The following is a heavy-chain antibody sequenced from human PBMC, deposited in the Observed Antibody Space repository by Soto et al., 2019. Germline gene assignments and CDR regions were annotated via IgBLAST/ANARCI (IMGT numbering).Heavy chain of an antibody. D-gene: IGHD3-3*01. Sequence: PGGSLRLSCAASGCTFRDYDMSWIRQAPGKGLEWVSYISSSGSTIYYADSVKGRFTISRDNAKNSLYLQMNSLRAEDTAVYYCACQGGYDFWSGYYSYSNFDYWGQGTLVTVSS. CDR2: ISSSGSTI. CDR3: ACQGGYDFWSGYYSYSNFDY. V-gene: IGHV3-11*01. J-gene: IGHJ4*02. CDR1: GCTFRDYD.